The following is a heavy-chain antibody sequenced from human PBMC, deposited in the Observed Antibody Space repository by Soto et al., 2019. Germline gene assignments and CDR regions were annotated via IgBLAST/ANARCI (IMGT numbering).Heavy chain of an antibody. Sequence: GGSLRLSCAVSGFTFSSYGMHWVRQAPGKGLEWVAVIWYDGSNKYYADSVKGRFTISRDNSKNTLYLQMNSLRAEDTAVYYCARDRRPPRSADVFDIWGQGTLVT. J-gene: IGHJ3*02. V-gene: IGHV3-33*01. CDR2: IWYDGSNK. CDR3: ARDRRPPRSADVFDI. CDR1: GFTFSSYG.